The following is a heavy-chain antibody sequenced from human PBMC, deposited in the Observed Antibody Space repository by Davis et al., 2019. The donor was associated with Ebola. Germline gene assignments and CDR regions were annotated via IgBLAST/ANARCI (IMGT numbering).Heavy chain of an antibody. D-gene: IGHD2-2*01. CDR2: INPNSGGT. Sequence: ASVKVSCKASGYTFTGYYMHWVRQAPGQGLEWMGCINPNSGGTNYAQKFQGWVTMTRDTSISTAYMELSRLRSDDTAVYYCARDPGYCSSTSCYGYGMDVWGQGTTVTVSS. V-gene: IGHV1-2*04. CDR1: GYTFTGYY. J-gene: IGHJ6*02. CDR3: ARDPGYCSSTSCYGYGMDV.